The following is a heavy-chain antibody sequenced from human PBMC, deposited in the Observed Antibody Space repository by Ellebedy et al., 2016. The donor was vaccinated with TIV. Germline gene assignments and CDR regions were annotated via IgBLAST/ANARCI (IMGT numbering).Heavy chain of an antibody. Sequence: AASVKVSCKASGYTFTGYYMHWVRQAPGQGLEWMGWINPNSGGTNYAQKFQGWVTMTRDTSISTAYMELSSLRSEDTAVYYCARARSSGWLHTPDYWGQGTLVTVSS. CDR3: ARARSSGWLHTPDY. CDR1: GYTFTGYY. CDR2: INPNSGGT. V-gene: IGHV1-2*04. J-gene: IGHJ4*02. D-gene: IGHD6-19*01.